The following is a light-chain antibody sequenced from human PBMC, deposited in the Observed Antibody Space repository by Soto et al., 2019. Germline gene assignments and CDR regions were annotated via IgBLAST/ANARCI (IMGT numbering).Light chain of an antibody. CDR2: AAS. Sequence: IQLTQSPSSLSASVGDRVTITCRASQGISSYLAWYQQKPGKAPKLLIYAASTLQSGVPSRFSGSVSGTDFTLTISSLQPEDFATYYCQQLNSYPPTFCPGTKVAIK. J-gene: IGKJ3*01. V-gene: IGKV1-9*01. CDR3: QQLNSYPPT. CDR1: QGISSY.